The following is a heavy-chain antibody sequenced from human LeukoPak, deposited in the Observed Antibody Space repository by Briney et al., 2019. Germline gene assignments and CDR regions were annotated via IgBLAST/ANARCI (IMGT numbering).Heavy chain of an antibody. Sequence: PGGSLRLSCAASGFTFSSYAISWVRQAPGKGLEWVSAISGSGGSTYYADSVKGRFTISRDNSKNTLYLQMNSLRAEDTAVYYCAKPLRYGDYPTGFDPWGQGTLVTVSS. D-gene: IGHD4-17*01. J-gene: IGHJ5*02. V-gene: IGHV3-23*01. CDR2: ISGSGGST. CDR3: AKPLRYGDYPTGFDP. CDR1: GFTFSSYA.